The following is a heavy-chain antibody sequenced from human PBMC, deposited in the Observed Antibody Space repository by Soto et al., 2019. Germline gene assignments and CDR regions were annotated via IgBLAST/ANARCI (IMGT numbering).Heavy chain of an antibody. Sequence: WSLRLSCAASGFTFSSYAMSWVRQAPGKGLEWVSAISGSGGSTYYADSVKGRFTISRDNSKNTLYLQMNSLRAEDTAVYYCAKWDYDILTGYPPYYFDYWGQGTLVSLSS. CDR3: AKWDYDILTGYPPYYFDY. D-gene: IGHD3-9*01. CDR1: GFTFSSYA. CDR2: ISGSGGST. V-gene: IGHV3-23*01. J-gene: IGHJ4*02.